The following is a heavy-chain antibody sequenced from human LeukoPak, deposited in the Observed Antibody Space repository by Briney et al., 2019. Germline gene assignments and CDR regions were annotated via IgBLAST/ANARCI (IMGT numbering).Heavy chain of an antibody. CDR3: AKDARRYSGWYFFDH. CDR1: GFTFSNLA. J-gene: IGHJ4*02. CDR2: ISDTGGTT. D-gene: IGHD6-19*01. Sequence: GGSLRLSCVASGFTFSNLAMGWVRQAPGKGLEWVSVISDTGGTTYYADSVKGRFTISRDSSRNTLHLQMNSLRVDDTAVYFCAKDARRYSGWYFFDHWGQGTLVTVST. V-gene: IGHV3-23*01.